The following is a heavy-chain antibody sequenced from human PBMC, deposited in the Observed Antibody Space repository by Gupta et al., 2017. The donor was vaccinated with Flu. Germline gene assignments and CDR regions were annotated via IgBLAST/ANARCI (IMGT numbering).Heavy chain of an antibody. CDR2: ISGSGGST. V-gene: IGHV3-23*01. J-gene: IGHJ3*02. D-gene: IGHD3-22*01. CDR1: GFTFSSYG. CDR3: ARDPSSAYYSSYAFDM. Sequence: EVQLLESGGGLVQPGGSLRLPCAASGFTFSSYGMSWVRQAPGKGLEWVSSISGSGGSTNYADSVKGRLTISRDNAKNTLYLQMNSLRAEDTAVYYCARDPSSAYYSSYAFDMWGQGTMVTVSS.